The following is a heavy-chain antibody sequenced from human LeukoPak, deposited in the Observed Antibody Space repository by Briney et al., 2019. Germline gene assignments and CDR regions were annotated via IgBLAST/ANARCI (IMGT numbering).Heavy chain of an antibody. Sequence: PSETLSLTCTVSGGSISSYYWSWIRQPPGKGLEWIGYIYYSGSTNYNPSLKSRVTISVDTSKNQFSLKLSSVTAADTAVYYCARDKARRSSSWYGNWFDPWGQGTLVTVSS. CDR2: IYYSGST. J-gene: IGHJ5*02. D-gene: IGHD6-13*01. CDR1: GGSISSYY. CDR3: ARDKARRSSSWYGNWFDP. V-gene: IGHV4-59*01.